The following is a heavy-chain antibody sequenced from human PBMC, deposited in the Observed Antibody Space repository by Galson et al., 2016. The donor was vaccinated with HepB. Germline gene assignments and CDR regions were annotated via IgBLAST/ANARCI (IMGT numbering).Heavy chain of an antibody. CDR3: SPDGPPTVVVGAALDS. J-gene: IGHJ5*01. V-gene: IGHV3-33*01. D-gene: IGHD2-15*01. CDR1: GLSFSVRG. Sequence: SLRLSCATSGLSFSVRGMHWVRQAPGKGLEWVAVIWNDGRTTYYGDSVKGRFIISRDNSRETLYLQMNSLRVDDTAIYYCSPDGPPTVVVGAALDSWGQGTLVTVSS. CDR2: IWNDGRTT.